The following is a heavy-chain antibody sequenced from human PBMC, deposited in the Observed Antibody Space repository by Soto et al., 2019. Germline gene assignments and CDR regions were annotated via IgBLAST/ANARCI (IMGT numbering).Heavy chain of an antibody. CDR2: INPSGGST. CDR3: ARDGTFDWLLSPDYGMDV. Sequence: QVQLVQSGAEVKKPGASVKVSCKASGYTFTSYYMHWVRQAPGQGLEWMGIINPSGGSTSYAQKFQGRVTMTRYTSTSTVYMELSSLRSEDTAVYYCARDGTFDWLLSPDYGMDVWGQGTTVTVSS. V-gene: IGHV1-46*01. J-gene: IGHJ6*02. D-gene: IGHD3-9*01. CDR1: GYTFTSYY.